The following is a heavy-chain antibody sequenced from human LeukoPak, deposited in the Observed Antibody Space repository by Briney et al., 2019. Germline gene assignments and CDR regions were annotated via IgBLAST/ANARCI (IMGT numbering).Heavy chain of an antibody. CDR1: GFTFSSYV. J-gene: IGHJ4*02. D-gene: IGHD3-10*01. Sequence: PGGSPRLSCAASGFTFSSYVMSWVRQAPGKGLEWVSAISGNGGSTYYADSVKGRFTISRDNSKNTLYLQMNSLRAEDTDVYYCAKASGVWFGELFLFDYWGQGTLVTVSS. CDR3: AKASGVWFGELFLFDY. CDR2: ISGNGGST. V-gene: IGHV3-23*01.